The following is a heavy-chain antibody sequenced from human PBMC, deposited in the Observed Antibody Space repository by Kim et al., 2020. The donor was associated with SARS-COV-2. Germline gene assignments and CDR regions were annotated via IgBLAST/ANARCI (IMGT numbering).Heavy chain of an antibody. Sequence: SETLSLTCAVYSGSFSGYYWSWIRQPPGKGLEWIGEINHSGSTNYNPSLKSRVTISVDTSKNQFSLKLSSVTAADTAVYYCARGSSSSWYKNRYYFDYWG. CDR1: SGSFSGYY. D-gene: IGHD6-13*01. V-gene: IGHV4-34*01. CDR3: ARGSSSSWYKNRYYFDY. J-gene: IGHJ4*01. CDR2: INHSGST.